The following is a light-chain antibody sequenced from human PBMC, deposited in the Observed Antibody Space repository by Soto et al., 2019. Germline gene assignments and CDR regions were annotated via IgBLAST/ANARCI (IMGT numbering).Light chain of an antibody. Sequence: DMFMTESPLSLPFTPGEAGSISCRSRNSLLHSNGYNYLDWYLQKPGQSPQLLIYLGSNRASGVPDRFSGSGSGTDFTLKISRVEAEDVGVYYCMQPLQSWKCGQGPTGDI. CDR1: NSLLHSNGYNY. CDR3: MQPLQSWK. CDR2: LGS. V-gene: IGKV2-28*01. J-gene: IGKJ1*01.